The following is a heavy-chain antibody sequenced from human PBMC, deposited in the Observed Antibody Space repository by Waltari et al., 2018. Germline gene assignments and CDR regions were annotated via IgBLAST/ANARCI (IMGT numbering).Heavy chain of an antibody. V-gene: IGHV4-34*01. CDR2: INHSGST. D-gene: IGHD6-13*01. J-gene: IGHJ5*02. CDR1: GGSFSGYY. CDR3: ARGRMTYSSSWPNWFDP. Sequence: QVQLQQWGAGLLKPSETLSLTCAVYGGSFSGYYWSWCRQPPGKGLEWIGEINHSGSTNYNPSLKSRVTISVDTSKNQFSLKLSSVTAADTAVYYCARGRMTYSSSWPNWFDPWGQGTLVTVSS.